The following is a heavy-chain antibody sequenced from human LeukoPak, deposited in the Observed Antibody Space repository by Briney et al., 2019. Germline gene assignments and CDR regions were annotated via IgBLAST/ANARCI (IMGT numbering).Heavy chain of an antibody. CDR3: ATIDGGIPVDY. V-gene: IGHV3-48*03. CDR2: ISGSGSTI. D-gene: IGHD3-16*01. CDR1: GLIFSNYE. J-gene: IGHJ4*02. Sequence: PGGSLRLSCAVSGLIFSNYEMNWVRQAPGKGLEWVSYISGSGSTIYYADSVKGRFTISRDNAENSLCLQMNSLRAEDTAVYYCATIDGGIPVDYWGQGTLVTVSS.